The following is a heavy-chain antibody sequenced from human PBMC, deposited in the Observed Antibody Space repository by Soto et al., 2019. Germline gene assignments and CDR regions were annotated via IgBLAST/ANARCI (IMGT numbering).Heavy chain of an antibody. D-gene: IGHD2-15*01. J-gene: IGHJ4*02. CDR1: GFTFSSYG. V-gene: IGHV3-30*18. CDR3: AKDQGCSGGSCYPWYFDY. Sequence: QVQLVESGGGVVQPGRSLRLSCAASGFTFSSYGMHWVRQAPGKGLEWVAVISYDGSNKYYADSVKGRFTISRDNSRNTLYLQMNSLRAEDTAVYYCAKDQGCSGGSCYPWYFDYWGQGTLVTLSS. CDR2: ISYDGSNK.